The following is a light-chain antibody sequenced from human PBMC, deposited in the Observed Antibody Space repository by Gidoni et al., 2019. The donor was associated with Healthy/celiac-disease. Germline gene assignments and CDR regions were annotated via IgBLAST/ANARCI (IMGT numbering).Light chain of an antibody. V-gene: IGKV3-11*01. J-gene: IGKJ4*01. CDR3: QQRSNWPRA. Sequence: PATLSSSRGERATLSCRASQSVSSYLAWYQQKPGQAPRLLIYDASNRATGIPARFSGSGSGTDFTLTISSLEPEDFAVYYCQQRSNWPRAFGGGTKVEIK. CDR1: QSVSSY. CDR2: DAS.